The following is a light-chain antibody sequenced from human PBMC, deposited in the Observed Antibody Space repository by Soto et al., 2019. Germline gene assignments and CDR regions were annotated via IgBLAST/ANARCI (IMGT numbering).Light chain of an antibody. V-gene: IGKV1-13*02. CDR1: QDVRGA. CDR2: DVS. Sequence: AIQLTQSPSSLSASVGDRVTITCRASQDVRGALAWYQQKPGQAPKILIYDVSRLESGVPSRFSGSSSGTDFTLTISSLQPIDFATYYCQQFNSYPITFDQGTRLEIK. CDR3: QQFNSYPIT. J-gene: IGKJ5*01.